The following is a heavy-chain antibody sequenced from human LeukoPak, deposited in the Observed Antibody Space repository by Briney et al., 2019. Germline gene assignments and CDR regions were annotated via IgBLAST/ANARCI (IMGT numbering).Heavy chain of an antibody. D-gene: IGHD2-2*02. V-gene: IGHV1-2*02. Sequence: ASVKVSCKASVYTFTGYYMHWVRQAPGQGLEWVGWINPNSGGTNYAQKFQGRVTMTRDTSISTAYMELSRLRSDDTAVYYCARDHGVVPAAISYWGQGTLVTVSS. CDR1: VYTFTGYY. CDR2: INPNSGGT. CDR3: ARDHGVVPAAISY. J-gene: IGHJ4*02.